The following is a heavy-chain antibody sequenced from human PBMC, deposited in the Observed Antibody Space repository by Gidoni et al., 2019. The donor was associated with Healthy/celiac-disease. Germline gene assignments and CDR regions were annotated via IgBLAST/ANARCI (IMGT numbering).Heavy chain of an antibody. V-gene: IGHV4-61*02. CDR2: IYSSGST. D-gene: IGHD6-13*01. Sequence: QVQLQESGPGLVKPSQTLSLPCTVSVCSIRSGSYYWSWIRQPAGKALEWIGRIYSSGSTNYNPSLKSGVTIAVDTTKNQFSLKLSSVTAADTAVDYCAREFVDYSSSWLPFDYWGQGTLVTVSS. CDR3: AREFVDYSSSWLPFDY. J-gene: IGHJ4*02. CDR1: VCSIRSGSYY.